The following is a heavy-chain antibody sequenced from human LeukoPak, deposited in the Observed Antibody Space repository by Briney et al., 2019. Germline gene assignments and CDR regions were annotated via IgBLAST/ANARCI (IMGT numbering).Heavy chain of an antibody. CDR2: IYYSGST. J-gene: IGHJ6*03. CDR3: ARDRDYYYYMDV. Sequence: SETLSLTCTVSGGSISSSSYYWGWIRQPPGKGLEWIGSIYYSGSTYYNPSLKSRITISVGTSKNQFSLKLSSVTAADTAVYYCARDRDYYYYMDVWGKGTTVTVSS. V-gene: IGHV4-39*07. CDR1: GGSISSSSYY.